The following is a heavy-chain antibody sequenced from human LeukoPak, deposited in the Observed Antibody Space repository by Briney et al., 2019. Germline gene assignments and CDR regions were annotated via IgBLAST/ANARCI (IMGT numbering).Heavy chain of an antibody. Sequence: SETLSLTCTVSGGSISSYYWSWIRQPPGKGLEWIGYIYYSGSTNYNPSLKSRVTISVGTSKNQFSLKLSSVTAADTAVYYCARLASVVDTAMVDYWGQGTLVTVSS. CDR3: ARLASVVDTAMVDY. D-gene: IGHD5-18*01. CDR1: GGSISSYY. V-gene: IGHV4-59*01. J-gene: IGHJ4*02. CDR2: IYYSGST.